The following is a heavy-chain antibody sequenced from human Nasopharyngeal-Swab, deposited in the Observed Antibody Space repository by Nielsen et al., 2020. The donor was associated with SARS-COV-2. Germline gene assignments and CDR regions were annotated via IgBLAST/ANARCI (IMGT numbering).Heavy chain of an antibody. D-gene: IGHD6-19*01. CDR3: ALRSSGGRGYYYYYMDV. CDR1: GYIFTSYW. J-gene: IGHJ6*03. V-gene: IGHV5-51*01. Sequence: GESLKISCKGSGYIFTSYWIGWVRQMPGKGLEWMGIIYPGDSDTRYSPSFQGQVTISADKSISTAYLQWSSLKASDTAMYYCALRSSGGRGYYYYYMDVWGKGTTVTVSS. CDR2: IYPGDSDT.